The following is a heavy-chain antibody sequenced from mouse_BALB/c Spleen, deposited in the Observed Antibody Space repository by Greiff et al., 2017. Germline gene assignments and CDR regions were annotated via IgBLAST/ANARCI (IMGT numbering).Heavy chain of an antibody. J-gene: IGHJ4*01. V-gene: IGHV5-4*02. Sequence: EVQVVESGGGLVKPGGSLKLSCAASGFTFSDYYMYWVRQTPEKRLEWVATISDGGSYTYYPDSVKGRFTISRDNAKNNLYLQMSSLKSEDTAMYYCARVGSSYAMDYWGQGTSVTVSS. CDR1: GFTFSDYY. D-gene: IGHD1-1*01. CDR2: ISDGGSYT. CDR3: ARVGSSYAMDY.